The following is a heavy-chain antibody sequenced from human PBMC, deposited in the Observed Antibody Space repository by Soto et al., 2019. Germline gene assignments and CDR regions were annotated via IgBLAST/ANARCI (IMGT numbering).Heavy chain of an antibody. V-gene: IGHV1-69*13. J-gene: IGHJ6*02. D-gene: IGHD2-8*01. CDR2: IIPIFGTA. CDR3: AKVGLYCTNGVCPYYGMDV. CDR1: GGTFSSYA. Sequence: SVKVSCKASGGTFSSYAISWVRQAPGQGLEWMGGIIPIFGTANYAQKFQGRVTITADESTSTAYMELSSLRSEDTAVYYCAKVGLYCTNGVCPYYGMDVWGQGTTVTVSS.